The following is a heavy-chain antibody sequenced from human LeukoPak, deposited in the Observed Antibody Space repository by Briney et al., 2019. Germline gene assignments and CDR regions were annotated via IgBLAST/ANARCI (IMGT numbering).Heavy chain of an antibody. CDR2: ISWNSGSI. J-gene: IGHJ3*02. Sequence: GGSLRLSCAASGFTFGDYAMHWVRQAPGKGLEWVSGISWNSGSIGYADSVKGRFTISRDNAKNSLYLQMNSLRAEDTALYYCAKDLTYSSSWYVHAFDIWGQGTMVTVSS. D-gene: IGHD6-13*01. CDR1: GFTFGDYA. CDR3: AKDLTYSSSWYVHAFDI. V-gene: IGHV3-9*01.